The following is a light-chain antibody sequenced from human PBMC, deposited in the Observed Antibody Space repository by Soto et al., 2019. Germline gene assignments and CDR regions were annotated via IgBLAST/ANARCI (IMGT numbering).Light chain of an antibody. CDR2: SAS. V-gene: IGKV1-39*01. J-gene: IGKJ2*01. Sequence: DIQLSQAPSSLSASVGDSVTITCRARETIIDYLNWYQQQPGEAPKLLIFSASSLHSGVPSRLRVSGSGTHFTLTISSLQPADFATEYCQQSFSAPRYFGQGTKLQAK. CDR3: QQSFSAPRY. CDR1: ETIIDY.